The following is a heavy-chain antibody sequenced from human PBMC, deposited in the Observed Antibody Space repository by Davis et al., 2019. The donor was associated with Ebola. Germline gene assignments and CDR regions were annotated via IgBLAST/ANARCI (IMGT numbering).Heavy chain of an antibody. CDR2: ISTTTGTP. CDR3: ARAGELDY. J-gene: IGHJ4*02. D-gene: IGHD1-14*01. V-gene: IGHV7-4-1*02. CDR1: GYTFTNPD. Sequence: AASVKVSCKASGYTFTNPDMNWVRQAPGQGLEWMGWISTTTGTPTYAQGFTGRFVFSLDTSVSTAYLQISGLKAEDTAVYYCARAGELDYWGQGTLVTVSS.